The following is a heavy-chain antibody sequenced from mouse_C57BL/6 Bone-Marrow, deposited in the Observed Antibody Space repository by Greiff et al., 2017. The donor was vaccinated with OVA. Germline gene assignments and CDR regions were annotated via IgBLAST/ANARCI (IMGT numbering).Heavy chain of an antibody. CDR1: GFTFSDYY. CDR3: ARERDYGSSYYFDY. CDR2: INYDGSST. D-gene: IGHD1-1*01. J-gene: IGHJ2*01. Sequence: DVKLVESEGGLVQPGSSMKLSCTASGFTFSDYYMAWVRQVPEKGLEWVANINYDGSSTYYLDSLKSRFIISRDNAKNILYLQMSSLKSEDTATYYCARERDYGSSYYFDYWGQGTTLTVSS. V-gene: IGHV5-16*01.